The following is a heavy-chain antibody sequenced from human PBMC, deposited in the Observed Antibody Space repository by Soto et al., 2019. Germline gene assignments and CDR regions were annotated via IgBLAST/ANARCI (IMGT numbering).Heavy chain of an antibody. J-gene: IGHJ3*02. CDR2: ISVDGRND. CDR3: AKEGHTSGRCGCFNI. V-gene: IGHV3-30*18. D-gene: IGHD6-19*01. Sequence: GGALRVSCDASGFTLRSSVMHWARQAPGKRLEWLSVISVDGRNDLHAGAVKGRFTISRDISKNMVYLQMNDLRPDDTAMYFCAKEGHTSGRCGCFNIWGQGTMVPVSS. CDR1: GFTLRSSV.